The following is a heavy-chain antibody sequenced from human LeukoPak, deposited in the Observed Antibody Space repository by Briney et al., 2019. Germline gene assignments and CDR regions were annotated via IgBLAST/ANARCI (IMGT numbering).Heavy chain of an antibody. CDR2: IIPILGIA. Sequence: SVKVSCKASGGTFSSYTISWVRQAPGQGLEWMGRIIPILGIANYAQKFQGRVTITADKSTSTAYMELSSLRSEDTAVYYCARGVIQLWLAPYYFYMDVWGKGTTVTVSS. V-gene: IGHV1-69*02. CDR1: GGTFSSYT. J-gene: IGHJ6*03. CDR3: ARGVIQLWLAPYYFYMDV. D-gene: IGHD5-18*01.